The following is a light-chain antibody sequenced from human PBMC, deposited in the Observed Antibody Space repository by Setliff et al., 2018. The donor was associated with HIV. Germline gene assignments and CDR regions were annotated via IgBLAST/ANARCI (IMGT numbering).Light chain of an antibody. Sequence: QPALTQPASVSGSPGQSITISCTGTSSDVGGYNYVSWYQQHPGKAPKLMIYEVSNRPSGVSNRFSGSKSGNTASLTISGLQAEDEADYYCSSYTSTNTPWVFGGGTK. CDR1: SSDVGGYNY. J-gene: IGLJ3*02. V-gene: IGLV2-14*01. CDR3: SSYTSTNTPWV. CDR2: EVS.